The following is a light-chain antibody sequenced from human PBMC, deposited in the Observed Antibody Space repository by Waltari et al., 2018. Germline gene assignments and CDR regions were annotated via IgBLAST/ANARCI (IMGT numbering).Light chain of an antibody. CDR1: QSISRY. V-gene: IGKV3-20*01. Sequence: ELVLTQSPGTLSLSPGESATLSCRASQSISRYLAWYQQKPGQAPRLLIYAASSRATGIPDRFSGSGSGTDFSLTSSRLEPEDFAVYYCQNHERLPAMFGQGTKVEIK. CDR3: QNHERLPAM. CDR2: AAS. J-gene: IGKJ1*01.